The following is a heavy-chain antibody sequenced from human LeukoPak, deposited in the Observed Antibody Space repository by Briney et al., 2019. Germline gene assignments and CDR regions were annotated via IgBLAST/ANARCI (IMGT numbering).Heavy chain of an antibody. CDR3: ARGVLYSSGRVFRH. CDR1: GVSISSSNSY. J-gene: IGHJ4*02. D-gene: IGHD6-19*01. Sequence: SETLSLTCTVSGVSISSSNSYWGWIRQPPGRGLEWIGSIYHSGNTYYNASLKSQVSISIDTSKNQFSLRLTSVTAADTAVYYCARGVLYSSGRVFRHWGQGTLVTVSS. V-gene: IGHV4-39*01. CDR2: IYHSGNT.